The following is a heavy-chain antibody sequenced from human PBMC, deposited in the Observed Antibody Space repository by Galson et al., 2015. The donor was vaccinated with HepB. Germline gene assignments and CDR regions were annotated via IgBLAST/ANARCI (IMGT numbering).Heavy chain of an antibody. D-gene: IGHD3-3*01. CDR2: INPNTGDR. V-gene: IGHV1-2*02. Sequence: SVKVSCKASGYIFTGYYMQWVRQAPGQGLESMGWINPNTGDRKYAQKIQGRVTMTRDMSINAVYMELTMLTSDDKAVYYCASGEDSTICGSGRFDPWGQGTLVTVSS. CDR3: ASGEDSTICGSGRFDP. CDR1: GYIFTGYY. J-gene: IGHJ5*02.